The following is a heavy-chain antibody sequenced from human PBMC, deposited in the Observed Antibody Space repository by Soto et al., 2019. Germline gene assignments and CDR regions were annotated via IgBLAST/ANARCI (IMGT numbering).Heavy chain of an antibody. CDR1: GGTFSSYA. CDR2: IIPIFGTA. CDR3: AREGGRDYYDSSGYPLDY. J-gene: IGHJ4*02. V-gene: IGHV1-69*12. Sequence: QVQLVQSGAEVKKPGSSVKVSCKASGGTFSSYAISWVRQAPGQGLEWMGGIIPIFGTANYAQKFQGRVTMTGDEATSTAYMELSSLRSEDTGVYYCAREGGRDYYDSSGYPLDYWGQGTLVTVSS. D-gene: IGHD3-22*01.